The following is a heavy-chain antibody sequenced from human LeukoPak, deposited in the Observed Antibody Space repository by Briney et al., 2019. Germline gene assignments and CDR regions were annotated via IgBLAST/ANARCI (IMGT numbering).Heavy chain of an antibody. D-gene: IGHD3-9*01. J-gene: IGHJ6*03. CDR2: INHSGST. CDR3: ARGRQYYDILTGYYRGSYYYYMDV. V-gene: IGHV4-34*01. Sequence: PGGSLRLSCAASGFTFSSYAMSWVRQPPGKGLEWIGEINHSGSTNYNPSLKSRVTISVDTSKNQCSLKLSSVAAADTAVYYCARGRQYYDILTGYYRGSYYYYMDVWGKGTTVTVSS. CDR1: GFTFSSYA.